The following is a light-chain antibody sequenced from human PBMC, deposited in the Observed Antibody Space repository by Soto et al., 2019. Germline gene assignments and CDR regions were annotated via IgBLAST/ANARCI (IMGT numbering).Light chain of an antibody. J-gene: IGKJ4*01. CDR2: DAS. CDR1: QDIRTY. Sequence: DIQMTQSPSSLSASVGDRVTITCQASQDIRTYLNWYQQKPGKAPKVLIYDASTLETGVPSRFSGSGSGTEFTFSISSLQPEDIATYYCQQYDNLPSLTFGGGTKVEIK. CDR3: QQYDNLPSLT. V-gene: IGKV1-33*01.